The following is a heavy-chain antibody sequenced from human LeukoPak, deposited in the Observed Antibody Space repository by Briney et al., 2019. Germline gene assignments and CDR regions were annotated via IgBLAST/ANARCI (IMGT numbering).Heavy chain of an antibody. CDR1: GFTFSSYA. V-gene: IGHV3-23*01. Sequence: PGGSLSLSCAASGFTFSSYAMSWVRQAPGKGLEWVSAISGSGGSTYYADSVKGRFTISRDNSKNTLYLQMNSLRAEDSAVYYCAKDPGSGYDILTGDYAFDIWGQGTMVTVSS. D-gene: IGHD3-9*01. J-gene: IGHJ3*02. CDR2: ISGSGGST. CDR3: AKDPGSGYDILTGDYAFDI.